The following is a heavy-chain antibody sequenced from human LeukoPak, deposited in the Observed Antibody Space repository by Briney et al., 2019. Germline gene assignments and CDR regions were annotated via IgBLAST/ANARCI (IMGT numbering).Heavy chain of an antibody. J-gene: IGHJ4*02. CDR1: GGSISSSSYY. V-gene: IGHV4-39*07. D-gene: IGHD3-22*01. CDR2: IYYSGST. CDR3: ARASPYYYYDSSGYYTAFDY. Sequence: SETLSLTCTVSGGSISSSSYYWGWIRQPPGKGLEWIGSIYYSGSTYYNPSLKSRVTISVDTSKNQFSLKLSSVTAADTAVYYCARASPYYYYDSSGYYTAFDYWGQGTLVTVSS.